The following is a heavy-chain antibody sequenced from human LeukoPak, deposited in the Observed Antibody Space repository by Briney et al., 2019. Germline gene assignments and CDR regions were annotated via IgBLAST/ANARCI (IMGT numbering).Heavy chain of an antibody. CDR2: TYYRFKWYN. J-gene: IGHJ2*01. CDR1: GDSVSSNSAA. Sequence: SQTLSLTCAISGDSVSSNSAAWNWIRQSPSRGLEWLGRTYYRFKWYNDYAVSVKSRITINPDTSKNQFSLQLNSVTPEDTAVYYCARGKWELLSHYWCFDLWGRGTLVTVSS. D-gene: IGHD1-26*01. V-gene: IGHV6-1*01. CDR3: ARGKWELLSHYWCFDL.